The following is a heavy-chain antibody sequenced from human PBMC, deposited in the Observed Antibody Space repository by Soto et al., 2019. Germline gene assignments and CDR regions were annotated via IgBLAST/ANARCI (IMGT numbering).Heavy chain of an antibody. CDR1: GFTFSSYA. CDR3: ARDGDYDFWSGYYDRGNAFDI. V-gene: IGHV3-64*01. Sequence: EVQLVESGGGLVQPGGSLRLSCAASGFTFSSYAMHWVRQAPGKGLEYVSAISSNGGSTYYANSVKGRFTISRDNSKNPLYLQMGSLRAEDMAVYYCARDGDYDFWSGYYDRGNAFDIWGQGTMVTVSS. D-gene: IGHD3-3*01. J-gene: IGHJ3*02. CDR2: ISSNGGST.